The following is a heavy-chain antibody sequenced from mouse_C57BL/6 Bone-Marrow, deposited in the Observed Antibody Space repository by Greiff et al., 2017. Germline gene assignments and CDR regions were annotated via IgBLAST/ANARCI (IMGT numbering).Heavy chain of an antibody. CDR1: GFNIKDDY. CDR2: IDPENGDT. V-gene: IGHV14-4*01. J-gene: IGHJ2*01. D-gene: IGHD2-4*01. CDR3: TVFYYDYSYYFDY. Sequence: VQLQQSGAELVRPGASVKLSCTASGFNIKDDYMHWVKQRPEQGLEWIGWIDPENGDTAYASKVQGKATITADTSSNTAYLQLSSLTSEDTAVYYCTVFYYDYSYYFDYWGQGTTLTVSS.